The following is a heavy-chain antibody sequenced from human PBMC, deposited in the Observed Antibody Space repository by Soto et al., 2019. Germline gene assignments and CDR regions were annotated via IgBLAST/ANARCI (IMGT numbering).Heavy chain of an antibody. D-gene: IGHD1-1*01. CDR2: ISAHNGNT. CDR1: GYAFTTYG. Sequence: QVHLVQSGAEVKKPGASVKVSCKASGYAFTTYGITWVRQAPGQGLEWMGWISAHNGNTNYAQKLQGRVTVTRDTSTSTAYMELRSLRSDVAAVYYFARGRYGDYWGQGALVTVSS. J-gene: IGHJ4*02. CDR3: ARGRYGDY. V-gene: IGHV1-18*01.